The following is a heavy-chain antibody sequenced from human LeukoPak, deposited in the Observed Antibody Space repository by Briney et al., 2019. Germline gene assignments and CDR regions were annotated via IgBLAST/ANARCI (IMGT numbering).Heavy chain of an antibody. CDR2: ISAYNGNT. CDR3: ARDFWSGYYTYYYYYGMDV. Sequence: ASVKVSCKASGYTFTSYGISWVRQAPGQGLEWMGWISAYNGNTNYAQKLQGRVTMTTDTSTSTAYMELRSLRSDDTAVYYCARDFWSGYYTYYYYYGMDVWGQGTTVTVSS. CDR1: GYTFTSYG. V-gene: IGHV1-18*01. D-gene: IGHD3-3*01. J-gene: IGHJ6*02.